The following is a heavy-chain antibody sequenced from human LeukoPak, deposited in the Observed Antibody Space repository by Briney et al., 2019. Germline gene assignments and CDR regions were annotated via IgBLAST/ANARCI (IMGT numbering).Heavy chain of an antibody. CDR2: IRHREYGGTA. CDR1: GFNFGVVA. V-gene: IGHV3-49*03. Sequence: PGGSLRLSCATSGFNFGVVAMDWIRQAPGKGLEWVGFIRHREYGGTAEYAASVNGRFAISRDDSKSIVYPQMNDLRTEDTGVYYCARERAGDVDYWGLGTLVTVSS. CDR3: ARERAGDVDY. J-gene: IGHJ4*02.